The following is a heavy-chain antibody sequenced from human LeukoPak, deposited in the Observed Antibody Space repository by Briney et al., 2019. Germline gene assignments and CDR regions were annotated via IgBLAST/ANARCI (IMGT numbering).Heavy chain of an antibody. CDR3: AILAWGMDV. J-gene: IGHJ6*02. V-gene: IGHV3-48*03. Sequence: QTGGSLRLSCAASGFTFXXXXXXWVRQAPGKGLEWVSYISSSGSTXYYADSVKGRFTISRDNAKNSLYLQMNSLRAEDTAVYYCAILAWGMDVWGQGTTVSVSS. CDR2: ISSSGSTX. D-gene: IGHD2-8*02. CDR1: GFTFXXXX.